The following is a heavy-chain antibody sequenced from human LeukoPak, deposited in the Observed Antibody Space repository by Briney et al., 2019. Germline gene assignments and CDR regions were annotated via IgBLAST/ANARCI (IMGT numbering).Heavy chain of an antibody. D-gene: IGHD3/OR15-3a*01. Sequence: GASVKVSCKASGGTFSSYAISWVRQAPGQGLEWMGGIIPIFGTANYAQKFQGRVTITADESTSTAYMELSSLRSEDTAVYYCARVRVLNFGDNWFDPWGQGTLVTVSS. V-gene: IGHV1-69*13. CDR3: ARVRVLNFGDNWFDP. CDR2: IIPIFGTA. J-gene: IGHJ5*02. CDR1: GGTFSSYA.